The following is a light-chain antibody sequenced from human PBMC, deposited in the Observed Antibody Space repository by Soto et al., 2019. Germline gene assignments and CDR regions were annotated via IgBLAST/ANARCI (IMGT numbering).Light chain of an antibody. CDR2: AAS. V-gene: IGKV1-27*01. Sequence: DIQLTQSPSFLSASVGDRVTITCRASQGISNYLAWYQQKPGKVPKLLIYAASTLQSGVPSRFSGSGSGTDFTPTISSLQPEDVATYYCRKYNSALRTFGQGTKVDIK. CDR1: QGISNY. J-gene: IGKJ1*01. CDR3: RKYNSALRT.